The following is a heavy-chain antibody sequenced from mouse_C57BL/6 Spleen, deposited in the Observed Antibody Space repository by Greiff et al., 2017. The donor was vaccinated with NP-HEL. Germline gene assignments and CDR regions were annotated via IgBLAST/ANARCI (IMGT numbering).Heavy chain of an antibody. V-gene: IGHV5-17*01. CDR1: GFTFSDYG. Sequence: DVHLVESGGGLVKPGGSLKLSCAASGFTFSDYGMHWVRQAPEKGLEWVAYISSGSSNLSYAATVKGRFTISRDNAKNTLFLQMTSLRSEDTAMYYCARKVVATWDYAMDYWGQGTSVTVSS. J-gene: IGHJ4*01. CDR2: ISSGSSNL. D-gene: IGHD1-1*01. CDR3: ARKVVATWDYAMDY.